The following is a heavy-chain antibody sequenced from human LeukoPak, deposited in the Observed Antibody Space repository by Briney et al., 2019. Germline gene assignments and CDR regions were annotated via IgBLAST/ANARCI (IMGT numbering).Heavy chain of an antibody. CDR3: ATSGSYSSGYFDY. V-gene: IGHV4-38-2*02. Sequence: SETLSLTCTVSGYSISSGYLWGWIRQPPGKGLEWIGSIDGSGSSYYNPSLKSRVTISVDTSRNQFSLKMTSVTAADTAVYYWATSGSYSSGYFDYWGQGTLVTVSS. D-gene: IGHD1-26*01. CDR2: IDGSGSS. J-gene: IGHJ4*02. CDR1: GYSISSGYL.